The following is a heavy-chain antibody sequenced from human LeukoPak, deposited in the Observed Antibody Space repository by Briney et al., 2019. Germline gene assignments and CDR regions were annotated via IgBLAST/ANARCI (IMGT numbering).Heavy chain of an antibody. D-gene: IGHD2-15*01. CDR1: GYTFTGYY. CDR2: FDPEDGET. J-gene: IGHJ3*02. V-gene: IGHV1-24*01. Sequence: ASVKVSCKASGYTFTGYYMHWVRQAPGKGLEWMGGFDPEDGETIYAQKFQGRVTMTEDTSTDTAYMELSSLRSEDTAVYYCATDTYSRRGSLHAFDIWAKGQWSPSLQ. CDR3: ATDTYSRRGSLHAFDI.